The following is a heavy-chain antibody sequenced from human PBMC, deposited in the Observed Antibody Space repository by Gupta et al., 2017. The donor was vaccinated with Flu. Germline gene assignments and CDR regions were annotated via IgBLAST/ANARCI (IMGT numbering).Heavy chain of an antibody. CDR2: IAYDGSNE. V-gene: IGHV3-30-3*01. CDR1: GFTFRSYS. CDR3: AREMRNAYDSFDY. J-gene: IGHJ4*02. D-gene: IGHD3-16*01. Sequence: QEQLVESGGGVVQPGKSLRLSCVGSGFTFRSYSIRWVRQAPGKGLEWLAFIAYDGSNENYADSVKGRFSVFRDNSKNTVFLQMTSLRPEDTAVYYCAREMRNAYDSFDYWGQGTLVTVSS.